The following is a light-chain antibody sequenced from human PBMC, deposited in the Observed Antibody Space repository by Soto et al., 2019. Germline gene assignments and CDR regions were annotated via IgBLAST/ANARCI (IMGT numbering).Light chain of an antibody. V-gene: IGLV2-8*01. CDR1: SSDVGGYDY. CDR2: EVT. J-gene: IGLJ1*01. CDR3: RSYSAPSYV. Sequence: QSALTQPSSASGSPAQSVTISCTGTSSDVGGYDYVSWYQQYPGKTPKLMIFEVTKRPSGVPDRFSGSKSGNTASLAASGLQAEDEADYYCRSYSAPSYVFGSGTKVTV.